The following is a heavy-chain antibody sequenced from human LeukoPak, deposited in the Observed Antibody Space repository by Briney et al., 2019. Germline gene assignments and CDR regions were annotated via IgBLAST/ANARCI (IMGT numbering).Heavy chain of an antibody. Sequence: ASVKVSCKASGYTFTSYGISWVRQAPGQGLEWMGWISAYNGNTNYAQKLQGRVTMTTDTSTSTAYMELSRLRSDDTAVYFCAREGSYDKDFDYWGQGTLVTVSS. CDR1: GYTFTSYG. CDR3: AREGSYDKDFDY. J-gene: IGHJ4*02. D-gene: IGHD3-22*01. CDR2: ISAYNGNT. V-gene: IGHV1-18*01.